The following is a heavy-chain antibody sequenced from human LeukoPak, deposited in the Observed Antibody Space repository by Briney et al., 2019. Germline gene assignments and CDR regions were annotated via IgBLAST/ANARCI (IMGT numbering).Heavy chain of an antibody. CDR2: IYYSGST. CDR1: GGSISSSSYY. Sequence: SETLSLTCTVSGGSISSSSYYWGWIRQPPGKGLEWIGSIYYSGSTHYNPSLKSRVTISVDTSKNQFSLKLSSVTAADTAVYYCARAMYSGSYYYYYGMDVWGQGTTVTVSS. V-gene: IGHV4-39*01. J-gene: IGHJ6*02. D-gene: IGHD1-26*01. CDR3: ARAMYSGSYYYYYGMDV.